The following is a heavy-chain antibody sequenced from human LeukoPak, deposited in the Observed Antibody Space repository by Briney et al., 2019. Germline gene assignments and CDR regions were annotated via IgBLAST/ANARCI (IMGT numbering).Heavy chain of an antibody. CDR1: GESFSGYY. V-gene: IGHV4-34*01. D-gene: IGHD5-18*01. J-gene: IGHJ4*02. CDR3: ARELPAGYSYGLNYFDY. Sequence: PSETLSLTCAVYGESFSGYYWSWIRQPPGKGLEWIGEINHSGSTNYNPSLKSRVTISVDTSKNQFSLKLSSVTAADTAVYYCARELPAGYSYGLNYFDYWGQGTLVTVSS. CDR2: INHSGST.